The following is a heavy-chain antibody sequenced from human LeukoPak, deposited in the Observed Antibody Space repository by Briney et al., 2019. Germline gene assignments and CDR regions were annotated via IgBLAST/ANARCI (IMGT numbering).Heavy chain of an antibody. CDR3: ARDQLTETTSG. CDR2: LYRDGST. J-gene: IGHJ4*02. CDR1: GFTFSSTY. D-gene: IGHD4-17*01. V-gene: IGHV3-53*01. Sequence: PGGSLRLSCAASGFTFSSTYMSWVRQAPGKGLEWVSVLYRDGSTYYADSVKGRFTISRDNSKNTLYLQMKSLRAEDTAVYYCARDQLTETTSGWGQGTLVTVSS.